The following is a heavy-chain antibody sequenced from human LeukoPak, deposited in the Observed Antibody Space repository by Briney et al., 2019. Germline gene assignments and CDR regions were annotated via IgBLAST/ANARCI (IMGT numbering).Heavy chain of an antibody. CDR1: GDSFSSSSDT. Sequence: SETLSLTCTVSGDSFSSSSDTWGWIRQSPGKGLEWIGSIYYSGNTYYNPSLKSRVTTSVDRSNNQFSLRLTSVTAADTAVYYCARGYCSSTSCYGWFDPWGQGILVTVSS. J-gene: IGHJ5*02. CDR2: IYYSGNT. D-gene: IGHD2-2*01. CDR3: ARGYCSSTSCYGWFDP. V-gene: IGHV4-39*01.